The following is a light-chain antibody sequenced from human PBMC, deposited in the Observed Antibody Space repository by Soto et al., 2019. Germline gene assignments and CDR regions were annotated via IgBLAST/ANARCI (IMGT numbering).Light chain of an antibody. Sequence: EIVLTQSPGTLSLSPGERATLSCRASQSVSNSYLAWYQQKPGQAPRLLIYGASTRATGIPDRFSGSWSGTDFTLTISSLEHEEFSVYDCQQYSRTPFTVGHVTRLEIK. CDR1: QSVSNSY. CDR2: GAS. V-gene: IGKV3-20*01. CDR3: QQYSRTPFT. J-gene: IGKJ5*01.